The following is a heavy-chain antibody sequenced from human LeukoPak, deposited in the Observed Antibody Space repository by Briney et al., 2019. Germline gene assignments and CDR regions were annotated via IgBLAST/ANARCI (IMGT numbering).Heavy chain of an antibody. CDR2: ISGSGGST. J-gene: IGHJ6*03. D-gene: IGHD2-21*01. CDR1: GLAFSSYA. CDR3: AKVPLTWLVRDYYYMDV. V-gene: IGHV3-23*01. Sequence: GGSLRLSCAASGLAFSSYAMSWVRQAPGKGLEWVSGISGSGGSTYYADCVKGRFTISRDNSNNTLYLQMNSLRAEDTAVYYCAKVPLTWLVRDYYYMDVWGKGTTVTVSS.